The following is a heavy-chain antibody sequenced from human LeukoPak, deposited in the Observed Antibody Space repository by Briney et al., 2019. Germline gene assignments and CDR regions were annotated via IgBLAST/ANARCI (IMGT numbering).Heavy chain of an antibody. D-gene: IGHD6-13*01. Sequence: GGSLRLSCAASGFTFSDHYMDWVRQAPGKGLEWVSVIYSGGSTYYADSVKGRFTISRDNSKNTLYLQMNSLRAEDTAVYYCARGFGYSNNYYFDYWGQGTLVTVSS. CDR1: GFTFSDHY. V-gene: IGHV3-66*01. CDR2: IYSGGST. J-gene: IGHJ4*02. CDR3: ARGFGYSNNYYFDY.